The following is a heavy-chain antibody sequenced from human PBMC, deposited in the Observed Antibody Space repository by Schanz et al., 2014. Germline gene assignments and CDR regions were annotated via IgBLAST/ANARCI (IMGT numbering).Heavy chain of an antibody. CDR2: INSDGTKR. V-gene: IGHV3-33*08. CDR1: GFTLSSYG. D-gene: IGHD2-21*01. J-gene: IGHJ3*02. Sequence: QVRLVESGGGVVQPGRSLRLSCAASGFTLSSYGMHWVRQAPGKGLEWVAFINSDGTKRFYADSVKSRFTISRDNSRNTLYLQRNRLRAEDTAVYYCARDGYSVVVISPTESFDIWGEGTMVNVSP. CDR3: ARDGYSVVVISPTESFDI.